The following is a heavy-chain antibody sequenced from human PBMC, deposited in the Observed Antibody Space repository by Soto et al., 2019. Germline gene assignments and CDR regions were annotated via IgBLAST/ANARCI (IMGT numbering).Heavy chain of an antibody. CDR2: ISYDGSNK. D-gene: IGHD6-19*01. CDR3: ARDMAVAGTWLGIPYYFVY. Sequence: QVQLVESGGGVVQPGRSLRLSCAASGFTFSSYAMHWVRQAPGKGLEWVAVISYDGSNKYYADSVKGRFTISRDNSXNXLXXQMNSLRAEDTAVYYCARDMAVAGTWLGIPYYFVYWGQGPLVTVSS. J-gene: IGHJ4*02. CDR1: GFTFSSYA. V-gene: IGHV3-30-3*01.